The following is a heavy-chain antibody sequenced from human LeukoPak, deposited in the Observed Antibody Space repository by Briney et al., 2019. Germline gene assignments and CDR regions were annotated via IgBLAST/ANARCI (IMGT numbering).Heavy chain of an antibody. CDR2: IYYSGST. CDR1: GGSISSSSYY. Sequence: TTSETLSLTCTVSGGSISSSSYYWGWIRQPPGKGLEWIGSIYYSGSTYYNPSLKSRVTISVDTSKNQFSLKLSSVTAADTAVYYCARQPGGRWVTTLYYFDYWGQGTLVTVSS. CDR3: ARQPGGRWVTTLYYFDY. V-gene: IGHV4-39*01. D-gene: IGHD4-17*01. J-gene: IGHJ4*02.